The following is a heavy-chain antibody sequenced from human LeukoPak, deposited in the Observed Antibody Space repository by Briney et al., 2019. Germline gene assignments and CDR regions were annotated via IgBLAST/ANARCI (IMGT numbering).Heavy chain of an antibody. CDR2: ISWNSGSI. J-gene: IGHJ3*02. D-gene: IGHD2-15*01. Sequence: GGSLRLSCAASGFTFSSYALTWVRQAPGKGLEWVSGISWNSGSIGYADSVKGRFTISRDNAKNSLYLQMNSLRAEDTALYYCAKDITYCSGGSCDPGAFDIWGQGTMVTVSS. CDR3: AKDITYCSGGSCDPGAFDI. V-gene: IGHV3-9*01. CDR1: GFTFSSYA.